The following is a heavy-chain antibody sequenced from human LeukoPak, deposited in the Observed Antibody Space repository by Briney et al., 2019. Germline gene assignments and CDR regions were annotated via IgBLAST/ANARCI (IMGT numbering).Heavy chain of an antibody. J-gene: IGHJ4*02. CDR3: ARGMNY. CDR1: GGSFSGYY. Sequence: SETLSLTCAVYGGSFSGYYWSWIRQPPGKGLEWIGEINHSGSTNYNPSLKSRVTISVDTSKNQFSLKLSSVTAADTAVYYCARGMNYWGQRTLVTFSS. CDR2: INHSGST. V-gene: IGHV4-34*01.